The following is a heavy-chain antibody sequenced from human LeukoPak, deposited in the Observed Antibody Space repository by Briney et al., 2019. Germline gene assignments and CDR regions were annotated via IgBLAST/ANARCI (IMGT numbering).Heavy chain of an antibody. D-gene: IGHD6-19*01. CDR3: AKDGEIAVAGYAY. J-gene: IGHJ4*02. V-gene: IGHV3-48*01. Sequence: GGSLRLSCAASGFTFSSYSMNWVRQAPGKGLEWVSYISSSSSTIYYADSVKGRFTISRDNAKNSLYLQMNSLRAEDTAVYYCAKDGEIAVAGYAYWGQGTLVTVSS. CDR2: ISSSSSTI. CDR1: GFTFSSYS.